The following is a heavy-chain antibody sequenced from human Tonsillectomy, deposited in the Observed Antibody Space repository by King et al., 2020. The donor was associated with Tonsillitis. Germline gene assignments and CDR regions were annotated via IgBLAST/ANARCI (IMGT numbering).Heavy chain of an antibody. V-gene: IGHV4-39*07. Sequence: QLQESGPGLVKPSETLSLTCTVSGGSMITTDYYWGWFRQPPGKGLEWIGSVFYSGDAYYNPSLKSRVTISVDTSMSKLSLKLSSVTAADTAVYYCARQGGRGYDILTGYPIEYWGRGTLVTVSS. CDR1: GGSMITTDYY. J-gene: IGHJ4*02. CDR2: VFYSGDA. D-gene: IGHD3-9*01. CDR3: ARQGGRGYDILTGYPIEY.